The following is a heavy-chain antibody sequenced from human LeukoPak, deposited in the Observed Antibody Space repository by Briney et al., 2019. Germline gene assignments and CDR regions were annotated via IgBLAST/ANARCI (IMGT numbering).Heavy chain of an antibody. CDR3: ARGPGYYYYYYMDV. CDR1: GFTFSGYG. J-gene: IGHJ6*03. V-gene: IGHV3-30*03. Sequence: GGSLRLSCAASGFTFSGYGMHWVRQAPGKGLEWVAVISYDGSNKYYADSVKGRFTISRDNAKNTLYLQMNSLRADDTAVYYCARGPGYYYYYYMDVWGKGTTVTVSS. CDR2: ISYDGSNK.